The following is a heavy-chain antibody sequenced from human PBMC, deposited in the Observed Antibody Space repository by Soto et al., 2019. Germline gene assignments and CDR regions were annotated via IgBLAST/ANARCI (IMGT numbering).Heavy chain of an antibody. CDR3: ARGKYYYGSGNNRWFDP. CDR2: INHSGST. J-gene: IGHJ5*02. V-gene: IGHV4-34*01. Sequence: QVHLQQWGAGLLKPSETLSLTCAVYGGSFSGYYWSWILQPPGKGLEWIGEINHSGSTNYNPSLKSRVTISVDTSKNQFSLKLSSVTAADTAVYYCARGKYYYGSGNNRWFDPWGQGTLVTVSS. D-gene: IGHD3-10*01. CDR1: GGSFSGYY.